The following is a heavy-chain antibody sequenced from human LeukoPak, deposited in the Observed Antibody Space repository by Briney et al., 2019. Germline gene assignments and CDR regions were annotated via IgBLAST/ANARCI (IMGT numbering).Heavy chain of an antibody. Sequence: PSETLSLTCTVSGGSISSYYWSWIRQPPGKGLEWIGYIYYSGSTNYSPSLKSRVTISVDTSKNQFSLKLSSVTAADTAVYYCAGVLSGQWLVYFDYWGQGTLVTVSS. CDR2: IYYSGST. J-gene: IGHJ4*02. D-gene: IGHD6-19*01. CDR1: GGSISSYY. V-gene: IGHV4-59*01. CDR3: AGVLSGQWLVYFDY.